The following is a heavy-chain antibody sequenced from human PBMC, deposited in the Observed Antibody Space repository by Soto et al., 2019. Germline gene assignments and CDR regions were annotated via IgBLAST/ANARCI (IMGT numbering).Heavy chain of an antibody. Sequence: PSETLSLTCTVSGGSISNYYWSWIRQPPGKGLEWIGFLDYSGTTNYNPSLKRRVTISLNPSKNQFSLKLSSVTAADTAVYYCARGYCSSTRCYSWDNWFDPWGQGTLVTVSS. J-gene: IGHJ5*02. V-gene: IGHV4-59*01. CDR2: LDYSGTT. CDR3: ARGYCSSTRCYSWDNWFDP. D-gene: IGHD2-2*02. CDR1: GGSISNYY.